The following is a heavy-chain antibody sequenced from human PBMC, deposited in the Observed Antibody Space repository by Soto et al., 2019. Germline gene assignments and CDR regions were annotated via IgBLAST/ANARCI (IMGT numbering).Heavy chain of an antibody. CDR2: IVVGSGNT. J-gene: IGHJ6*02. Sequence: GASVKVSCKASGFTFTSSAVHWVRQARGQRLEWIGWIVVGSGNTNYAQKFQERVTITRDMSTSTAYMELSSLRSEDTAVYYCAADGGGLQFGYGMDVWGQGTTVTVSS. D-gene: IGHD3-10*01. V-gene: IGHV1-58*01. CDR1: GFTFTSSA. CDR3: AADGGGLQFGYGMDV.